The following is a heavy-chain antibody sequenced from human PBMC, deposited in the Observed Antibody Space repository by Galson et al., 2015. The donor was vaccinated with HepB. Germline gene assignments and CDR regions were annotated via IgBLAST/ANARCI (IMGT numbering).Heavy chain of an antibody. CDR2: IIPIFGTA. CDR3: ARGDPITSPGDY. J-gene: IGHJ4*02. V-gene: IGHV1-69*01. Sequence: SGGTFSSYAISWVRQAPGQGLEWMGGIIPIFGTANYAQKFQGRVTITADESTSTAYMELSSLRSEDTAVYYCARGDPITSPGDYWGQGTLVTVSS. D-gene: IGHD5-24*01. CDR1: GGTFSSYA.